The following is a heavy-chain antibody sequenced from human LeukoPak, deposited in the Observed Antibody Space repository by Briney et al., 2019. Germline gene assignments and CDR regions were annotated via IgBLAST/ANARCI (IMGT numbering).Heavy chain of an antibody. CDR3: VRASVPAILDY. V-gene: IGHV3-11*04. Sequence: PGGSLRLSCAASGFTFSDYNMRWIRQAPGKGLEWVSSISRSGSTKYYADSVKGRFTISRDNAKNSLFLQMNSLRGEDTAVYYCVRASVPAILDYWGQGTLVTVSS. CDR2: ISRSGSTK. D-gene: IGHD2-2*01. CDR1: GFTFSDYN. J-gene: IGHJ4*02.